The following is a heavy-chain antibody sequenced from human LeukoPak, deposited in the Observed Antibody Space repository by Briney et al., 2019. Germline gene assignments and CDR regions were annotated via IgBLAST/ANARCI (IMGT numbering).Heavy chain of an antibody. V-gene: IGHV4-30-2*01. D-gene: IGHD6-25*01. Sequence: PSQTLSLTCTVSGGSISSGGYYWSWIRQPPGKGLEWIGYIYHSGSTYYNPPLKSRVTISVDRSKNQFSLKLSSVTAADTAVYYCARVKRLQHNWFDPWGQGTLVTVSS. CDR2: IYHSGST. CDR3: ARVKRLQHNWFDP. J-gene: IGHJ5*02. CDR1: GGSISSGGYY.